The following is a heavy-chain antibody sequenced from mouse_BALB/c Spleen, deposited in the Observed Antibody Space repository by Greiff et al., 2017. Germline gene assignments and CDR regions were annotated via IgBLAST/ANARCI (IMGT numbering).Heavy chain of an antibody. Sequence: EVQRVESGGGLVKPGGSLKLSCAASGFTFSSYAMSWVRQTPEKRLEWVASISSGGSTYYPDSVKGRFTISRDNARNILYLQTSSLRSEDTAMYYCAREGYYGSSRGYFDVWGAGTTVTVSS. J-gene: IGHJ1*01. CDR1: GFTFSSYA. D-gene: IGHD1-1*01. CDR2: ISSGGST. CDR3: AREGYYGSSRGYFDV. V-gene: IGHV5-6-5*01.